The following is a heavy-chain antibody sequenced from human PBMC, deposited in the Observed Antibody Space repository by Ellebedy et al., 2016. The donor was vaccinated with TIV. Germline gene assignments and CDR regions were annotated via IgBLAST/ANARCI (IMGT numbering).Heavy chain of an antibody. D-gene: IGHD2-2*01. V-gene: IGHV4-39*01. CDR1: GGSISSSSFY. CDR3: ANQVVPAASYDAFDI. J-gene: IGHJ3*02. CDR2: IFYSGST. Sequence: MPSETLSLTCTVSGGSISSSSFYWGWIRQPPGKGLEWIGSIFYSGSTFFNPSLKSRVTVSVDTSKNQFSLKLSSVTAADTAVYYCANQVVPAASYDAFDIWGQGTMVTVSS.